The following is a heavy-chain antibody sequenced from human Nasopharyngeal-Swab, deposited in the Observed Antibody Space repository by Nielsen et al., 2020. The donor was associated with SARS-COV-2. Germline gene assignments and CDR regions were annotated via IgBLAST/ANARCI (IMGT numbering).Heavy chain of an antibody. CDR2: ITSIGGYI. CDR1: GFPFSNYT. Sequence: GESLKISCAASGFPFSNYTMTWVRQAPGKGLEWVSSITSIGGYIHYADSVKGHFTISRDDAKNSLYLQMNRLRVEDTAVYYCARDGGLTGFNFWGQGTQVTVSS. V-gene: IGHV3-21*01. CDR3: ARDGGLTGFNF. J-gene: IGHJ4*02. D-gene: IGHD3-9*01.